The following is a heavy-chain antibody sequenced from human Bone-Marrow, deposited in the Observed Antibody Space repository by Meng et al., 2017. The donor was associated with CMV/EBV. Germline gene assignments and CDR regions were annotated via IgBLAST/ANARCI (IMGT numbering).Heavy chain of an antibody. CDR3: ARNLEMGWFDP. CDR1: GGSISSYY. D-gene: IGHD1-1*01. J-gene: IGHJ5*02. CDR2: ISDRGRT. V-gene: IGHV4-59*01. Sequence: SETLSLPCTVSGGSISSYYWSWIRQPPGKALEWIGYISDRGRTNYNPSLRSRVTMSVDTSKNHFSLKLSSLTAADTAMYHCARNLEMGWFDPWGQGTLVTVSS.